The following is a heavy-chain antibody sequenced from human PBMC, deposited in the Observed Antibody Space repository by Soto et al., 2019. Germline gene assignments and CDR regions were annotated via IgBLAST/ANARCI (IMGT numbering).Heavy chain of an antibody. CDR1: GGSISSGGYS. CDR3: ARRGGEQWLVRGFDY. CDR2: IYHSGST. Sequence: PSETLSLTCAVSGGSISSGGYSWSWIRQPPGKGLEWIGYIYHSGSTYYNPSLKSRVTISVDRSKNQFSLKLSSVTAADTAVYYCARRGGEQWLVRGFDYSGRGTPVTVS. D-gene: IGHD6-19*01. J-gene: IGHJ4*02. V-gene: IGHV4-30-2*01.